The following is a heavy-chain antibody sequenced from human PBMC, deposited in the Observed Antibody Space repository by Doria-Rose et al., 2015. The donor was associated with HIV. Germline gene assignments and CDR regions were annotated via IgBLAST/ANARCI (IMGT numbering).Heavy chain of an antibody. CDR1: GVSLSSPGMG. Sequence: QVTLKESGPVLVKPTETLTLTCTVSGVSLSSPGMGVSWIRQPPAKALEWLANMFSDDERSYNTSLKSRLTISRGTSKSQVVLTMTDMDPVDTATYYCARIKSSRWYHKYYFDFWGQGTLVIVSA. CDR3: ARIKSSRWYHKYYFDF. J-gene: IGHJ4*02. V-gene: IGHV2-26*01. D-gene: IGHD6-13*01. CDR2: MFSDDER.